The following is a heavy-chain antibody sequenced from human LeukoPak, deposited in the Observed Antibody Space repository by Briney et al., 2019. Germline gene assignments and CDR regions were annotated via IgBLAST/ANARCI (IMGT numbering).Heavy chain of an antibody. V-gene: IGHV3-74*01. CDR3: TRDFYGIDY. D-gene: IGHD1-1*01. CDR1: GFTFSNYW. J-gene: IGHJ4*02. Sequence: PGGSLRLSCEASGFTFSNYWMHCVRQAPGKGLVWVSRINSAGSSSSYADSVKGRFTTSRDNAKNTVYLQMNSLRAEDTAVYYCTRDFYGIDYWGQGTLVTVSS. CDR2: INSAGSSS.